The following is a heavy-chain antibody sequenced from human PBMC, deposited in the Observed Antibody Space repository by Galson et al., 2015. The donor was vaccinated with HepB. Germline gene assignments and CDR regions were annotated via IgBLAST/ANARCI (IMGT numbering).Heavy chain of an antibody. CDR3: ARTFAYSYDSSGYSAFDY. J-gene: IGHJ4*02. Sequence: SVKVSCKASGGTFSSYTISWVRQAPGQGLEWMGRIIPILGIANYAQKFQGRVTITADKSTSTAYMELSSLRSEDTAVYYCARTFAYSYDSSGYSAFDYWAQGTLVTVSS. V-gene: IGHV1-69*02. CDR1: GGTFSSYT. D-gene: IGHD3-22*01. CDR2: IIPILGIA.